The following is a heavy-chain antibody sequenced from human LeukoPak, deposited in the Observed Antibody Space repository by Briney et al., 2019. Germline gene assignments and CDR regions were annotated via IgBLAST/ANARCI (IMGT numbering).Heavy chain of an antibody. Sequence: PGGSLRLSCAASGFTFSGSAMHWVRQASGKGLEWVGRIRSRANSYATAYAASVKGRFTISRDDSKNTAYLQMNSLKTEDTAVYYCTTIAGIAVGSVDYWGQGTLVTVSS. CDR2: IRSRANSYAT. CDR3: TTIAGIAVGSVDY. D-gene: IGHD6-19*01. V-gene: IGHV3-73*01. CDR1: GFTFSGSA. J-gene: IGHJ4*02.